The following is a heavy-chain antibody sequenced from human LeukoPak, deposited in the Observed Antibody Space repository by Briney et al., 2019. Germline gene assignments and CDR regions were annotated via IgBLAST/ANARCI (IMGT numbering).Heavy chain of an antibody. CDR2: IYFTGST. V-gene: IGHV4-59*01. Sequence: NASETLSLTCTVSGGSISSYYWSWIRQPPGKGLEWLGYIYFTGSTNYKPSLKSRVTVSVDTSKNQFSLKVTSVTAADTAVYYCARVFCGGDCYTNFDSWGQGTLVTVSS. CDR1: GGSISSYY. J-gene: IGHJ4*02. CDR3: ARVFCGGDCYTNFDS. D-gene: IGHD2-21*02.